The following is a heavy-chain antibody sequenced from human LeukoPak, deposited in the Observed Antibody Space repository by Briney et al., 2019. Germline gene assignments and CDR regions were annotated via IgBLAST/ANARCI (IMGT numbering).Heavy chain of an antibody. Sequence: SETLSLTCTVSGGSISSSLYYWGWIRQPPGKGLEWIGSMYYSGSTHYNPSLQSRVTISVDTSKNQLSLKLSSVTAADTAVYYCARLSRIVIPAAFPYWGQGTLVTVSS. V-gene: IGHV4-39*01. CDR1: GGSISSSLYY. CDR2: MYYSGST. J-gene: IGHJ4*02. D-gene: IGHD2-2*01. CDR3: ARLSRIVIPAAFPY.